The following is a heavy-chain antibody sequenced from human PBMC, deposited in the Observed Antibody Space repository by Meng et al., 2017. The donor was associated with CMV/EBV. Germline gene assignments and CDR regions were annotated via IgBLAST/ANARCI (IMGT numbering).Heavy chain of an antibody. CDR2: INPNSGGT. J-gene: IGHJ3*02. CDR3: ASHDPHGYCSSTSCERADAFDI. V-gene: IGHV1-2*02. D-gene: IGHD2-2*01. CDR1: GYTFTGYY. Sequence: ASVKVSCKASGYTFTGYYMHWVRQAPGQGLEWMGWINPNSGGTNYAQKFQGRVTMTRDTSISTAYMELSRLRSDDTAVYYCASHDPHGYCSSTSCERADAFDIWGQGTMVTVSS.